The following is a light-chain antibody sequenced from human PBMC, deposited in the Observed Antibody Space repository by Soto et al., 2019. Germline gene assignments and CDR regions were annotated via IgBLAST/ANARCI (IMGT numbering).Light chain of an antibody. CDR1: SPNIGGNA. J-gene: IGLJ3*02. Sequence: QSVLTQPPSASGTPGQRVTISCSGSSPNIGGNAVNWYQQLPGTAPKVLIYSNNQRPSGVPDRFSGSKSGTSASLAISGLQSEDEADYYCAAWDDSLGGSWVFGGGTKLTVL. CDR2: SNN. CDR3: AAWDDSLGGSWV. V-gene: IGLV1-44*01.